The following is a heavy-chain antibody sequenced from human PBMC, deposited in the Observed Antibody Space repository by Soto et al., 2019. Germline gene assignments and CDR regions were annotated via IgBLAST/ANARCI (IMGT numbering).Heavy chain of an antibody. CDR1: GFTFSSYG. D-gene: IGHD5-12*01. CDR3: ARDVEMATSS. V-gene: IGHV3-33*01. CDR2: IWYDGSNK. Sequence: QVQLVESGGGVVQPGRSLRLSCAASGFTFSSYGMHWVRQAPGKGLEWVAVIWYDGSNKYYADSVKGRFTISRDNSKNTLYLQMNSLRAEDTAEYYCARDVEMATSSWGQGTLVTVSS. J-gene: IGHJ5*02.